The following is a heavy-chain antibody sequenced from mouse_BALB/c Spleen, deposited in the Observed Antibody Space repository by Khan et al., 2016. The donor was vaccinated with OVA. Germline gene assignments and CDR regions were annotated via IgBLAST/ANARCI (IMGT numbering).Heavy chain of an antibody. CDR3: ARRTLDY. CDR1: AYSFTTYY. Sequence: LQQSGPELMKPGASVKISCKASAYSFTTYYMHWVKQSPGKSLEWIGCIDPFNGGTTYNQKFKGKATLTVDKSSSTAYMHLSTLTSEDSAVYYCARRTLDYWGQGTSVTVSS. V-gene: IGHV1S135*01. CDR2: IDPFNGGT. J-gene: IGHJ4*01.